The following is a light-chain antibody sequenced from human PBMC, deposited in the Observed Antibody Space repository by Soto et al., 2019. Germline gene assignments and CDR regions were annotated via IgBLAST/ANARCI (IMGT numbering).Light chain of an antibody. Sequence: EIVMTQSPATLSVSPGERATLSCRASQSVSNKLAWYQQKSGQAPRLLVYGASTRATGIPARFSGSGSDTEFTLTISSLQSEEFAVYYCQQYNNWRTFGQGTKLEIK. J-gene: IGKJ2*01. CDR1: QSVSNK. V-gene: IGKV3-15*01. CDR2: GAS. CDR3: QQYNNWRT.